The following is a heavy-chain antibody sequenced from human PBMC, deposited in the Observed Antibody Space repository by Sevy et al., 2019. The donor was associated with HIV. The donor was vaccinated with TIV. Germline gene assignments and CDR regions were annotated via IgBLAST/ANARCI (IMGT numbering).Heavy chain of an antibody. CDR2: ISSSGGST. CDR3: AKEDLEGYQH. Sequence: GGSLRLSCAASGFSFISYVMTWVRQAPGKGLEWVSTISSSGGSTHYADALKGRFTISRDNSKKTVFLEMNSLRAEDTAIYYCAKEDLEGYQHWSQGTLVTVSS. D-gene: IGHD1-1*01. CDR1: GFSFISYV. V-gene: IGHV3-23*01. J-gene: IGHJ1*01.